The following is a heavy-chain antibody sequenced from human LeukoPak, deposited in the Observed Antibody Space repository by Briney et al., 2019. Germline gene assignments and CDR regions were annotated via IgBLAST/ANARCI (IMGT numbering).Heavy chain of an antibody. J-gene: IGHJ4*02. Sequence: PSETLSLTCAVYGGSFSGYYWSWIRQPPGKGLEWIGEINHSGSTNYNPSLKSRVTISVDTSKNQFSLKLSSVTAEDTAVYYCARSRTISSGSTFDYWGQGTLVTVSS. CDR2: INHSGST. D-gene: IGHD6-19*01. CDR3: ARSRTISSGSTFDY. V-gene: IGHV4-34*01. CDR1: GGSFSGYY.